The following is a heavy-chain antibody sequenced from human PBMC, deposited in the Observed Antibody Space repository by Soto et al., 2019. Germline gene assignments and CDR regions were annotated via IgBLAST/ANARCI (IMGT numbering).Heavy chain of an antibody. J-gene: IGHJ6*02. CDR2: INHSGST. V-gene: IGHV4-34*01. CDR1: GGSFSGYY. Sequence: SETLSLTCAVYGGSFSGYYWSWIRQPPGKGLEWIGEINHSGSTNYNPSLKSRVTISVDTSKNQFSLKLSSVTAADTAVYYCARVTGRYYYGKDVWGQGTTVTVSS. CDR3: ARVTGRYYYGKDV.